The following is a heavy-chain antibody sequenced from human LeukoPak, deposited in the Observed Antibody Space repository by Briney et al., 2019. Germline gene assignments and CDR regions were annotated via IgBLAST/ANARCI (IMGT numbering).Heavy chain of an antibody. V-gene: IGHV4-61*01. D-gene: IGHD4-17*01. J-gene: IGHJ4*02. CDR2: ISYTGST. CDR1: GGSVNSGIYY. Sequence: QASETLSLTCTVSGGSVNSGIYYWSWIRQPPGKGLEWIGYISYTGSTNYNPSVRSRVTISIDTSKNQFSLNLSSMTTADTAVYYCARVTGDYPKYHYDYWGQGTLVTVSS. CDR3: ARVTGDYPKYHYDY.